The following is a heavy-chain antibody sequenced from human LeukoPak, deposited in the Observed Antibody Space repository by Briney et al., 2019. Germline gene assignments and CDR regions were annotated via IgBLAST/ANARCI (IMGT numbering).Heavy chain of an antibody. D-gene: IGHD5-12*01. Sequence: PSETLSLTCTVSGGSISSSSYYWGWIRQPPGKGLEGIGSIYYSGSTYYNPSLKSRVTISVDTSKNQFSLKLSSVTAADTAVYYCARQGGSVLHYSDYWGQGTLVTVSS. CDR1: GGSISSSSYY. J-gene: IGHJ4*02. CDR2: IYYSGST. CDR3: ARQGGSVLHYSDY. V-gene: IGHV4-39*01.